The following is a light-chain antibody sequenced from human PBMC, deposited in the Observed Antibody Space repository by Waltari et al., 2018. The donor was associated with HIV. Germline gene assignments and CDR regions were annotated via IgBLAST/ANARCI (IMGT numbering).Light chain of an antibody. CDR1: VSHIGINC. Sequence: QSVLTQPPSVSAAPGQKVTISCSGSVSHIGINCVSWYQQVPGTAPKLIIYDDHKRPSGIPDRFSGSKSGTAATLGITGLQTGDEADYYCGTWDSSLDDVLFGGGSKLTVL. CDR3: GTWDSSLDDVL. CDR2: DDH. V-gene: IGLV1-51*01. J-gene: IGLJ2*01.